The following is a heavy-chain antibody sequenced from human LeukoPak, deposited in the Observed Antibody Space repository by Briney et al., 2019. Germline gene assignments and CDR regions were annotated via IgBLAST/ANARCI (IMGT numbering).Heavy chain of an antibody. V-gene: IGHV3-9*01. CDR1: GFTFDDYA. D-gene: IGHD3-3*01. CDR3: AIQYYDFWSGYYKEFDY. J-gene: IGHJ4*02. Sequence: GGSLRLSCAASGFTFDDYAMHWVRQAPGKGLEWVSGISWNSGSIGYADSVKGRFTISRDNAKNSLYLQMNSLRAEDTAVYYCAIQYYDFWSGYYKEFDYWGQGTLVTVSS. CDR2: ISWNSGSI.